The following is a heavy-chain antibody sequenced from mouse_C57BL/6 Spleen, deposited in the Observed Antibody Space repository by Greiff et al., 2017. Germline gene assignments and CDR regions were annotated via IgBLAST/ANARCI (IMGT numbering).Heavy chain of an antibody. CDR3: ARSEWAYY. Sequence: VKLVESGAELARPGASVKMSCKASGYTFTSYTMHWVKQRPGQGLEWIGYINPSSGYTKYNQKFKDKATLTADKSSSTAYMQLSSLTSEDSAVYYCARSEWAYYWGQGTTLTVSS. J-gene: IGHJ2*01. CDR2: INPSSGYT. D-gene: IGHD1-3*01. CDR1: GYTFTSYT. V-gene: IGHV1-4*01.